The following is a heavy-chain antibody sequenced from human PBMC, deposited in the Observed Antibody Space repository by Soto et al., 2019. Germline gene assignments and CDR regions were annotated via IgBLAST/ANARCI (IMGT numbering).Heavy chain of an antibody. V-gene: IGHV4-59*08. D-gene: IGHD1-1*01. CDR2: VYSTGGT. J-gene: IGHJ6*02. Sequence: QVQLQQSGPGLVKPSETLSLTCSVSSGPSSSHNWGWIRQPPGRGLEWIGYVYSTGGTSYNPSLKRRVTRSADTSTNHISRTLTSVSAADTAVYYGVRQGIGNLHGLVDVWGQGTTVRVSS. CDR3: VRQGIGNLHGLVDV. CDR1: SGPSSSHN.